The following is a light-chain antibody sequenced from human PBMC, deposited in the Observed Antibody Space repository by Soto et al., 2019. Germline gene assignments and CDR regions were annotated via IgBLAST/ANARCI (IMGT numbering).Light chain of an antibody. CDR3: AQIYSAQWT. J-gene: IGKJ1*01. CDR2: GAS. V-gene: IGKV1-39*01. Sequence: DIQVTQSPSSLSASLGGRVTITCRASENIKNYLSWYQQKPGKAPKLLIYGASTLKTGVPSRFIGSGSGTDFTFTIGSLQPDDFATYYCAQIYSAQWTFGQGTRV. CDR1: ENIKNY.